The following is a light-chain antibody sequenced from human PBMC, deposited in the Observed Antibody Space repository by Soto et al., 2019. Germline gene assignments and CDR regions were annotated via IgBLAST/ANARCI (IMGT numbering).Light chain of an antibody. Sequence: EIVLTQSPGTLSLSPGERATLSCRASQSVSSTYLAWYQQKPGQAPRLLIYGASSSATGIPDRFSGSGSGTDFTLTINRLEPEDFAVYYCQQYDRSPLTFGGGTKVEIK. CDR2: GAS. V-gene: IGKV3-20*01. J-gene: IGKJ4*01. CDR1: QSVSSTY. CDR3: QQYDRSPLT.